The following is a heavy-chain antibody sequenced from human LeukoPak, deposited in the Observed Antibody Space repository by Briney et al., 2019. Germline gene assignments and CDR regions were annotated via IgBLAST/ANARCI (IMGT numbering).Heavy chain of an antibody. J-gene: IGHJ4*02. D-gene: IGHD3-22*01. Sequence: GRSLRLSCTASGFTFSSYAMSWVRQAPGKGLEWVSVIYSGGSTYYADSVKGRFTISRDNSKNTLYLQMNSLRAEDTAVYYCARTNYYDSSGYPFDYWGQGTLVAVSS. CDR1: GFTFSSYA. V-gene: IGHV3-66*01. CDR3: ARTNYYDSSGYPFDY. CDR2: IYSGGST.